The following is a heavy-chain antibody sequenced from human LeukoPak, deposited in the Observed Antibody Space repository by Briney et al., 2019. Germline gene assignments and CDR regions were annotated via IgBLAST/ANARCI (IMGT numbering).Heavy chain of an antibody. CDR3: AKGPAYSSSPDNWFDP. V-gene: IGHV3-53*01. CDR1: GFAVSARP. D-gene: IGHD6-6*01. CDR2: IYSGGST. J-gene: IGHJ5*02. Sequence: GGSLRLSCEASGFAVSARPMSWVRQAPGKGLEWVSVIYSGGSTYFADSVKGRFTISRDNSKNTLYLQMNSLRAEDTAVYYCAKGPAYSSSPDNWFDPWGQGTLVTVSS.